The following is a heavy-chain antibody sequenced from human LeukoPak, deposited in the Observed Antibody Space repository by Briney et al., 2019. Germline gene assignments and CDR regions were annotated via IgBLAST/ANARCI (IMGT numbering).Heavy chain of an antibody. J-gene: IGHJ3*02. Sequence: GGSLRLSCAASGFTVSSNYVSWVRRAPGKGLEWVSVIYSGGSTNYADSVKGRFTVSRDNSKNTVYLQMNSLRVEDTAVYYCARDAPVPEWELNDAFDIWGQGTMVTVSS. CDR3: ARDAPVPEWELNDAFDI. CDR1: GFTVSSNY. V-gene: IGHV3-53*01. CDR2: IYSGGST. D-gene: IGHD1-26*01.